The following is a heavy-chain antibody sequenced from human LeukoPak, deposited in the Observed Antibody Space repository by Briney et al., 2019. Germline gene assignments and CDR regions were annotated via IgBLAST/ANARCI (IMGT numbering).Heavy chain of an antibody. CDR3: ARDRGGYSYGYYDY. J-gene: IGHJ4*02. D-gene: IGHD5-18*01. Sequence: ASVKVSCKASGYTFTSYTMNWVRQARGQRLEWMGWINAGNGNTKYSQEFQGRVTITRDTSASTAYMELSSLRSEDMAVYYCARDRGGYSYGYYDYWGQGTLVTVSS. V-gene: IGHV1-3*03. CDR2: INAGNGNT. CDR1: GYTFTSYT.